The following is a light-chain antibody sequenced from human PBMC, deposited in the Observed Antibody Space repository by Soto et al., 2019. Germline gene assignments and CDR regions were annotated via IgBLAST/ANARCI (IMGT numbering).Light chain of an antibody. J-gene: IGKJ1*01. CDR3: QPYYTWPLT. CDR2: GAS. V-gene: IGKV3-15*01. CDR1: QSVSTN. Sequence: EVVMTQSPGTLSVSPGEGATLSCRASQSVSTNLAWYQHKPDQAPRLLIYGASTTATGMPARFSGSGSGTEFTLTISSLQSEDFAVYYCQPYYTWPLTFGQGTRVEIK.